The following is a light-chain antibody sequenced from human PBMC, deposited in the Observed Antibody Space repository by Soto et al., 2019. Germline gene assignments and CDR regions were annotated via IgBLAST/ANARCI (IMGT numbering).Light chain of an antibody. CDR2: SNN. CDR1: SSNIGSDT. CDR3: ASWDDSLDGPV. J-gene: IGLJ2*01. Sequence: QSVLTQPPSASGTPGQRVTISCSGSSSNIGSDTVNWHQQLPGTAPKLLIYSNNQRPSGVPDRFSGSKSGTSASLAISGLQSEDEAAYYCASWDDSLDGPVFGGGTKLTVL. V-gene: IGLV1-44*01.